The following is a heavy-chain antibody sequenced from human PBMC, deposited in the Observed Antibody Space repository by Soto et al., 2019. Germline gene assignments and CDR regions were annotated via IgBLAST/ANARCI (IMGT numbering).Heavy chain of an antibody. V-gene: IGHV4-59*08. Sequence: SETLSLTCTVSGASISSYYWIWMRQPPGKGLEWIGYIYYSGSTNYNPSLKSRVTISVDTSKNQFSLKLSSVTAAHTAVYYCARFLSSEDASDIWGQATMVTVSS. D-gene: IGHD6-6*01. CDR3: ARFLSSEDASDI. CDR2: IYYSGST. J-gene: IGHJ3*02. CDR1: GASISSYY.